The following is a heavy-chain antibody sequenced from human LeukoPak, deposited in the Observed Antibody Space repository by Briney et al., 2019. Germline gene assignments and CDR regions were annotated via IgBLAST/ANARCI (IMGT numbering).Heavy chain of an antibody. Sequence: SVKVSCKASGGTFSSYAISWVRQAPGQGLEWMGGIIPIFGTANYAQKFQGRVTITTDESTSTAYMELSSLRSEDTAVYYCARGWGYSYGNFDYWGQGTLVTVSS. D-gene: IGHD5-18*01. V-gene: IGHV1-69*05. CDR2: IIPIFGTA. J-gene: IGHJ4*02. CDR1: GGTFSSYA. CDR3: ARGWGYSYGNFDY.